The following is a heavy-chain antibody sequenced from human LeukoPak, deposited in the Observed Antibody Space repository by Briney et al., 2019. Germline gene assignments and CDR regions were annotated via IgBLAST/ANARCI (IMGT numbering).Heavy chain of an antibody. Sequence: SETLSLTCTVSGGSISSYYWSWIRQPPGKGLEWIGYIYYSGSTNYNPSLKSRVTISVDTSKNQFSLKLSSVTAADTAVYYCARHLTPNDFWSGYPTYYFDYWGQGTLVTVSS. CDR3: ARHLTPNDFWSGYPTYYFDY. J-gene: IGHJ4*02. CDR1: GGSISSYY. CDR2: IYYSGST. D-gene: IGHD3-3*01. V-gene: IGHV4-59*08.